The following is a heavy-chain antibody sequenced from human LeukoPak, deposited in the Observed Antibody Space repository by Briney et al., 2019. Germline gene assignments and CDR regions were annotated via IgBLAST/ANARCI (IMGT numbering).Heavy chain of an antibody. CDR2: IWYDGSNK. Sequence: PGGSLRLSCAASGFTFSSYGMHWVRQAPGKGLEWVAVIWYDGSNKYYADSVKGRFTISRDNSKNTLYLQMNSLRAEDTAVYYCAREALGYYDFWSGYYSGYYYYGMDVWGQGTTVTVSS. V-gene: IGHV3-33*01. J-gene: IGHJ6*02. CDR3: AREALGYYDFWSGYYSGYYYYGMDV. CDR1: GFTFSSYG. D-gene: IGHD3-3*01.